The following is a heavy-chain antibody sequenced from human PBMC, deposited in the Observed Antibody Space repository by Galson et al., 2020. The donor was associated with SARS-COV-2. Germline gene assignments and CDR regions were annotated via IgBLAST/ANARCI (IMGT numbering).Heavy chain of an antibody. CDR1: GFGFSYYW. CDR2: IKHDGSEK. V-gene: IGHV3-7*03. J-gene: IGHJ4*02. Sequence: GESLKISCAASGFGFSYYWMSWVRQAPGRGLEWVANIKHDGSEKYYVDSVKGRFTISRDNPKNSLYLQMNNLRVEDTAVYHCARVDCSGGSCYPGSYWGQGTLVTVSS. D-gene: IGHD2-15*01. CDR3: ARVDCSGGSCYPGSY.